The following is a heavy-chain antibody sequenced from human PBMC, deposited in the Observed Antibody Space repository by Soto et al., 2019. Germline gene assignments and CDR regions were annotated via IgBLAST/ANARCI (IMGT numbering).Heavy chain of an antibody. CDR3: ARVRTDYSSSWYAQHNWFDP. Sequence: QVQLQESGPGLVKPSETLSLTCTVSGGSISSYYWSWIRQPPGKGLEWIGYIYYSGSTNYNPSLKCRVTISVDTSKNQFSLKLSSVTAADTAVYYCARVRTDYSSSWYAQHNWFDPWGQGTLVTVSS. D-gene: IGHD6-13*01. J-gene: IGHJ5*02. V-gene: IGHV4-59*01. CDR1: GGSISSYY. CDR2: IYYSGST.